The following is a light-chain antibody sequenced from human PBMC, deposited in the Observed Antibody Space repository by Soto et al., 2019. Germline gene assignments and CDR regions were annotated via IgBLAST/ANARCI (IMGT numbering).Light chain of an antibody. J-gene: IGLJ2*01. CDR2: DVN. CDR1: SSDVGGYNY. Sequence: QSALTQPRSVSGSPGQSVTISCTGNSSDVGGYNYVSWYQQHPGKAPKLMIYDVNKRPSGVPDRFSGSKSGNTASLTISGLQDEDEADYYCCSYAGSYTCDVVFGGGTKVTVL. CDR3: CSYAGSYTCDVV. V-gene: IGLV2-11*01.